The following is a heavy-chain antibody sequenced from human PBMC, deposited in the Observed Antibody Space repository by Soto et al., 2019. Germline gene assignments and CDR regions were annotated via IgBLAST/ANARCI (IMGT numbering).Heavy chain of an antibody. CDR3: VKWQTRHNI. CDR2: INPDGSLK. Sequence: GGSLRLSCVASGFTISNYWMSWLRQAPGKGLEWAAHINPDGSLKYYLDSVRGRFTISRDIFKNSLYLEMNSLRVEDTAVYYCVKWQTRHNIWGQGTLVTVSS. D-gene: IGHD2-8*01. V-gene: IGHV3-7*03. J-gene: IGHJ1*01. CDR1: GFTISNYW.